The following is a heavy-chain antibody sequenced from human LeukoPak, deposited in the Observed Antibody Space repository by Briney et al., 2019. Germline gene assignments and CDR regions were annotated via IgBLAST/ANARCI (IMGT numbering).Heavy chain of an antibody. V-gene: IGHV3-48*03. D-gene: IGHD5-24*01. J-gene: IGHJ4*02. Sequence: GGSLRLSCAASGFTFSSYEMNWVRQAPGKGLEWVSYISSSGSTIYYADSVKGRFTISRDNAKNSLYLQMNSLRAEDTAVYYCARFARDGYAIWGQGTLVTVSS. CDR2: ISSSGSTI. CDR1: GFTFSSYE. CDR3: ARFARDGYAI.